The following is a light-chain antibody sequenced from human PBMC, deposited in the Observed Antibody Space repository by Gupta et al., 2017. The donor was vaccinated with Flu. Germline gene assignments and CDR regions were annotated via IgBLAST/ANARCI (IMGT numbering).Light chain of an antibody. J-gene: IGLJ2*01. Sequence: VSISCSGSSSNVGSNYVYWYHHPHGPAPKRLVYRNNRRPSGVPDRFSASKSGTTAALAITGLRAEDEADYHCAVGDDSLRGWVFGGGTKVTVL. CDR2: RNN. CDR3: AVGDDSLRGWV. V-gene: IGLV1-47*01. CDR1: SSNVGSNY.